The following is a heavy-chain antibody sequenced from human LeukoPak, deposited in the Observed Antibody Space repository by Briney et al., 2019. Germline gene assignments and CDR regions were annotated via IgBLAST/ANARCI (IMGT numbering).Heavy chain of an antibody. CDR3: ARGVMTAIFAFDI. Sequence: SETLSLTCTVSGDSISDYYWSWIRQPAGRGLELIGRIYTNGITNYNPSLKSRVTTSVDTSKNQLSLRLSSVTAADTAVYYCARGVMTAIFAFDIWGQGTMVTVSS. CDR2: IYTNGIT. CDR1: GDSISDYY. V-gene: IGHV4-4*07. D-gene: IGHD2-21*02. J-gene: IGHJ3*02.